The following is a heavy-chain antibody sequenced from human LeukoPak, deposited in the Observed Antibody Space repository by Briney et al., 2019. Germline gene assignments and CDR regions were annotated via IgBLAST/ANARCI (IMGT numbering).Heavy chain of an antibody. Sequence: SETLSLTCTVSGGSISSSYYWGWIRPPPRKGLDWIGSIYYGGSTYYNPSLRSRVTTSVDTSKNQFSLKLTSVTAADTAVYYCARHGNHYYGSGGFDYWGQGTLVTVSS. V-gene: IGHV4-39*01. CDR2: IYYGGST. J-gene: IGHJ4*02. D-gene: IGHD3-10*01. CDR3: ARHGNHYYGSGGFDY. CDR1: GGSISSSYY.